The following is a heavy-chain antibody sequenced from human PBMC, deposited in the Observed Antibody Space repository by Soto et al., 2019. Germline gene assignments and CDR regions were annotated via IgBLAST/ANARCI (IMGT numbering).Heavy chain of an antibody. CDR3: ARGGGVGVAGSAAFDM. J-gene: IGHJ3*02. CDR2: INPATGAA. CDR1: GYPVTAYY. Sequence: QLHLVQSGAVVKKPGASVTVSCSASGYPVTAYYMHWVRQAPGRGLEWMGGINPATGAAKYTQTFQGRVTMTRDPSTSTVFMELSGLTSYDTAVFYCARGGGVGVAGSAAFDMWGQGTLVTVSS. D-gene: IGHD3-3*01. V-gene: IGHV1-2*02.